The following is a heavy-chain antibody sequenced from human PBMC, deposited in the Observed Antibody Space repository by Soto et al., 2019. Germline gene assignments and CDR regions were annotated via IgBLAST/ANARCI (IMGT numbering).Heavy chain of an antibody. CDR2: IYYGGAT. J-gene: IGHJ4*02. Sequence: SETLSLTCDVSVEPMTGGYYWGWIRQSPGKGLEWIGSIYYGGATYYNPSLRSRLAISIDTSKNQFSLRLSSVTAADTALYYCARGWYYFDFWGQGTLVTVSS. CDR1: VEPMTGGYY. CDR3: ARGWYYFDF. D-gene: IGHD2-15*01. V-gene: IGHV4-38-2*01.